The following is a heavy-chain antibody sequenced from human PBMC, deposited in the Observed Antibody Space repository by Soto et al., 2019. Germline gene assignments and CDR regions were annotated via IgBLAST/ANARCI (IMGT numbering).Heavy chain of an antibody. CDR3: ATGGPAGDFDN. V-gene: IGHV1-24*01. J-gene: IGHJ4*02. Sequence: QVHLVQSGAEVKKPGASVKVSCKVSGYSLNELSIHWVRQAPGKGLEWMGGFDPEDGEIVYAQKFQGRVTMTEDTSTDTANMDLSSLSSEDTAVYYCATGGPAGDFDNWGPGNRVTVPS. CDR1: GYSLNELS. D-gene: IGHD3-10*01. CDR2: FDPEDGEI.